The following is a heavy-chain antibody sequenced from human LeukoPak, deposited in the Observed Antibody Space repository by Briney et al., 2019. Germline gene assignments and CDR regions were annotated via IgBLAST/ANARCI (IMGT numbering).Heavy chain of an antibody. J-gene: IGHJ6*03. Sequence: PSETLSLTCAVYVGSFSGYYWSWIRQPPGKGLEGIGEINHSGSTNYNRSLKSRVTISVDTSKNHFSLKLSSVTAADTAVYYCARGQGYSSGWYRAPTGYYHYMDVWGKGTTVTVSS. D-gene: IGHD6-19*01. CDR1: VGSFSGYY. V-gene: IGHV4-34*01. CDR2: INHSGST. CDR3: ARGQGYSSGWYRAPTGYYHYMDV.